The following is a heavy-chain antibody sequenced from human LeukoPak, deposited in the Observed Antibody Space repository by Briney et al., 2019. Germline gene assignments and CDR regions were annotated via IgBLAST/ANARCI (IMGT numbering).Heavy chain of an antibody. CDR1: GSTFSNYA. CDR2: ITGRGGNA. V-gene: IGHV3-23*01. D-gene: IGHD6-13*01. J-gene: IGHJ4*02. Sequence: GGSLSLSCTASGSTFSNYATSWVRQAPGKWLEWVSTITGRGGNAYYADSVKGRFTIPRDNSKSTLYLQMNSLRPEDAAVYYCAKAAATGSGYYFEYWGQGALVTVSS. CDR3: AKAAATGSGYYFEY.